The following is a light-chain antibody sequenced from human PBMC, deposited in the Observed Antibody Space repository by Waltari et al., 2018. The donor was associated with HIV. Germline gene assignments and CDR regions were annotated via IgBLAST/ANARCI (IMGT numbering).Light chain of an antibody. CDR1: SSAVGSDNL. CDR3: CSYAGTSTYVA. V-gene: IGLV2-23*02. J-gene: IGLJ2*01. Sequence: QSALTQPASVSGSPGQSITISCTGTSSAVGSDNLASWYQQHPGKAPKRTIYEVSKRPSGVSNRFHGSKSGNTASLTISGLQAEDEADYYCCSYAGTSTYVAFGGGTKLTVL. CDR2: EVS.